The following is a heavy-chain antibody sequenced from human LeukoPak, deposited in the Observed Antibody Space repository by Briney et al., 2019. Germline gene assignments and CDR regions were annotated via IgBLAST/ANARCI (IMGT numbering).Heavy chain of an antibody. CDR1: GFTFSSYG. D-gene: IGHD3-9*01. Sequence: GGSLRLSCAASGFTFSSYGMHWVRQAPGKGLEWVAVISYDGSNKYYADSVKGRFTISRDNSKNMLYLQMNSLRAEDTAVYYCAKDILTGFAYDAFDYWGQGTLVTVSS. CDR2: ISYDGSNK. J-gene: IGHJ4*02. CDR3: AKDILTGFAYDAFDY. V-gene: IGHV3-30*18.